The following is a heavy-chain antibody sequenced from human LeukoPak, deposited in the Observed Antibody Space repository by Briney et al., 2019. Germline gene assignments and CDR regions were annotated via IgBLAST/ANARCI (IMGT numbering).Heavy chain of an antibody. CDR2: IYYSGST. CDR1: GGSVSSGSYY. J-gene: IGHJ4*02. V-gene: IGHV4-61*01. Sequence: SETLSLTCTVSGGSVSSGSYYWSWIRQPPGKGLEWIGYIYYSGSTNYNPSLKSRVTISVDTSKNQFSLKLSSVTAADTAVYYCARGIYSSGYPPYFDYWGQGTLVTVSS. CDR3: ARGIYSSGYPPYFDY. D-gene: IGHD3-22*01.